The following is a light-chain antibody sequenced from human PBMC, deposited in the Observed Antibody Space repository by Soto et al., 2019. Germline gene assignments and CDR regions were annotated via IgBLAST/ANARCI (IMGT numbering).Light chain of an antibody. Sequence: DIVMTQSPDSLAVSLGERATINCKSSQSVLYSSNNKNYLDWYQQKPGQPPKLLIYWASTREAGVPDRFSGSGSQTDFTLTISSLQAEDVALYYRQQYYSTPPYTLGQGTKLEIK. CDR2: WAS. CDR1: QSVLYSSNNKNY. V-gene: IGKV4-1*01. CDR3: QQYYSTPPYT. J-gene: IGKJ2*01.